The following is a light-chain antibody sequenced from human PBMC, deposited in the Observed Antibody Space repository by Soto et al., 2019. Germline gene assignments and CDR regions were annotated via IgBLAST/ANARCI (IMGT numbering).Light chain of an antibody. CDR1: QSVSSN. Sequence: ETVMTQSPATLSVSPGERATLSCRASQSVSSNLAWYQQKPGQAPRLLIYGASSRATGSPARFSGSGSGTEFTLTISNLQSEDFAFYYCQQYDNWPGTFGQGTKREIK. J-gene: IGKJ2*01. CDR2: GAS. CDR3: QQYDNWPGT. V-gene: IGKV3-15*01.